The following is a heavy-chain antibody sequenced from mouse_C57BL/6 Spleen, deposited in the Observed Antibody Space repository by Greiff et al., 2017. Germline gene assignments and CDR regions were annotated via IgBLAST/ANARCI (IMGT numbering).Heavy chain of an antibody. D-gene: IGHD1-1*01. CDR3: ARKGVLRDYYAMDY. CDR2: INPNNGGT. V-gene: IGHV1-22*01. Sequence: VQLQQSGPELVKPGASVKMSCKASGYTFTDYNMHWVKQSHGKSLEWIGYINPNNGGTSYNQKFKGKATLTVNKSSSTAYMELRSLTSEDSAVYYCARKGVLRDYYAMDYWGQGTSVTVSS. CDR1: GYTFTDYN. J-gene: IGHJ4*01.